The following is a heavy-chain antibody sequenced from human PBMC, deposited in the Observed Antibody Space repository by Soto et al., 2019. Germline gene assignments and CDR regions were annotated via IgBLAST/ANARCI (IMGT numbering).Heavy chain of an antibody. D-gene: IGHD3-22*01. CDR3: ARQSDSSGYYYYYGMDV. Sequence: LGESLKISCKGSGYSFTSYWISWVRQMPGKGLEWMGRIDPSDSYTNYSPSFQGHVTSSADKSISTAYLQWSSLKASDTAMYYCARQSDSSGYYYYYGMDVWGQGTTVTVSS. CDR1: GYSFTSYW. J-gene: IGHJ6*02. V-gene: IGHV5-10-1*01. CDR2: IDPSDSYT.